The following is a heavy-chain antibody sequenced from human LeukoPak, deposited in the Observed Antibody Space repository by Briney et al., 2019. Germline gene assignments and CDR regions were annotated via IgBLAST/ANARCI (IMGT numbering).Heavy chain of an antibody. V-gene: IGHV3-7*01. D-gene: IGHD3-10*01. CDR2: INQDGSEK. CDR1: GFTFRSYW. J-gene: IGHJ6*02. CDR3: ARAISMVWGLIYYGMDV. Sequence: GGSLGLSCAASGFTFRSYWMNWARQAPGKGLEWVAIINQDGSEKYYVDSVKGRFTISRDNAKNSLYLQMNSLRVEDTAVYYCARAISMVWGLIYYGMDVWGQGTTVTVSS.